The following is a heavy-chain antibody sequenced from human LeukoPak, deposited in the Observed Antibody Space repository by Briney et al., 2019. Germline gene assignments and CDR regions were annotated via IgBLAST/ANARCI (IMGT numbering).Heavy chain of an antibody. Sequence: SETLSLTCTVSGGSISSYYWSWIRQPPGKGPEWIGYIYYSGSTNYNPSLKSRVTISVDTSKNQFFLKLSSVTAADTAVYYCARGGALDYWGQGTLVTVSS. J-gene: IGHJ4*02. V-gene: IGHV4-59*01. CDR3: ARGGALDY. CDR1: GGSISSYY. D-gene: IGHD1-26*01. CDR2: IYYSGST.